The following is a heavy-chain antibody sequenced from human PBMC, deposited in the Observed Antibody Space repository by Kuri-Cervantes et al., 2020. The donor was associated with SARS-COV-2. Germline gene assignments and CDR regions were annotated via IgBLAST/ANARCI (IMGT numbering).Heavy chain of an antibody. CDR2: TRFDGGNK. Sequence: GESLKISCAASGFTFSSYVMHWVRQAPGKGLEWVAFTRFDGGNKYYADSVKGRFTISRDNSKNTLYLQMNSLRAEDTAVYYCAKDSSSGWYGGLDYWGQGTLVTVSS. V-gene: IGHV3-30*02. CDR1: GFTFSSYV. D-gene: IGHD6-19*01. J-gene: IGHJ4*02. CDR3: AKDSSSGWYGGLDY.